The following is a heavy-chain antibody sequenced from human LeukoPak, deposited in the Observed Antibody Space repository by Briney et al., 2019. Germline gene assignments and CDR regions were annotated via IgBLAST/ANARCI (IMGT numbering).Heavy chain of an antibody. J-gene: IGHJ4*02. Sequence: GGSLRLSCSASGFTFSSYAMHWVRQAPGKGLEYVSAISSNGGSTYYADSVKGRFTISRDNSKNTLYLQMSSLRAEDTAVYYCVKGRYSNSWYSSDYWGQGTLVTVSS. V-gene: IGHV3-64D*09. D-gene: IGHD6-13*01. CDR3: VKGRYSNSWYSSDY. CDR1: GFTFSSYA. CDR2: ISSNGGST.